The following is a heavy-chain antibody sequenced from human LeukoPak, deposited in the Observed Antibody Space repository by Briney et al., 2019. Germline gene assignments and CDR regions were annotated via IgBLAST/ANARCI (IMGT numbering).Heavy chain of an antibody. D-gene: IGHD1-26*01. J-gene: IGHJ4*02. Sequence: GGSLRLSCAASGFTFSSYGMNWVRQAPGKGLEWVSTISGGGGGTYYADSVKGRFTISRDNSKNTLYLQMNSLRAEDTAVYYCAKGRSGSPFDYWGQGTLVTVSS. CDR2: ISGGGGGT. CDR1: GFTFSSYG. CDR3: AKGRSGSPFDY. V-gene: IGHV3-23*01.